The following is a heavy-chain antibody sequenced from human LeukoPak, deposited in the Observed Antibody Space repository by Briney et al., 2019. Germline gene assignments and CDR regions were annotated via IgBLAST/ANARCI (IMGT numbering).Heavy chain of an antibody. J-gene: IGHJ5*01. V-gene: IGHV3-23*01. Sequence: PGGSLRLSCAASGFTFSSYAMSWVRQAPGKGLEWVSTITGGGSTTHYADSVKGRFTISRDNSKNTLYLQMNSLRAEDTALYYCARESPVAATGRSWFDSWGQGTLVTVSS. CDR2: ITGGGSTT. CDR3: ARESPVAATGRSWFDS. CDR1: GFTFSSYA. D-gene: IGHD6-13*01.